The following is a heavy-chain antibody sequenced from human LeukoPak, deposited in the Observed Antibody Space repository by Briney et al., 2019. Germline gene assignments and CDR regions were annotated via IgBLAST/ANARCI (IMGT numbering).Heavy chain of an antibody. CDR3: ARGLHNDFWIGYDRYYYHYMDV. D-gene: IGHD3-3*01. V-gene: IGHV1-8*01. CDR2: MNPNSGKT. Sequence: ASVKVSCKASGFTFTGYEINWVRQATGQGLEWMGWMNPNSGKTGYAQKFQGRVTLTRNTSISTAYMELSSLRSEDTAVYYCARGLHNDFWIGYDRYYYHYMDVWGKGTEVTVSS. CDR1: GFTFTGYE. J-gene: IGHJ6*03.